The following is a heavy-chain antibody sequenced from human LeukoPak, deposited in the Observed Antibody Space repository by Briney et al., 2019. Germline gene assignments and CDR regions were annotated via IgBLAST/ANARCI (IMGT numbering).Heavy chain of an antibody. CDR2: ISYDGSNK. V-gene: IGHV3-30*18. D-gene: IGHD6-13*01. J-gene: IGHJ4*02. CDR1: GFTFSSYG. CDR3: AKVTYSSSWSRPFDY. Sequence: GRSLRLSCAASGFTFSSYGMHWVRQAPGKGLEWVAVISYDGSNKYYADSVKGRFTISRDNSKNTLYLQMNSLRAEDTAVYYCAKVTYSSSWSRPFDYWGQGTLVTVSS.